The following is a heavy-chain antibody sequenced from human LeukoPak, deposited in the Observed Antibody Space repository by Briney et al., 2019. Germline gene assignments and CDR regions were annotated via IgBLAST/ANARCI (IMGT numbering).Heavy chain of an antibody. D-gene: IGHD3-10*02. Sequence: GESLKISCRGSGYSFTSYWISWGRRLPGKGLEWMRMIDPSDSYTNYSPSFQGHVTISADKSISTAYLQWSSLKASDTAMYYCAKHVDYYGMDVWGQGTTVTVSS. J-gene: IGHJ6*02. V-gene: IGHV5-10-1*01. CDR2: IDPSDSYT. CDR3: AKHVDYYGMDV. CDR1: GYSFTSYW.